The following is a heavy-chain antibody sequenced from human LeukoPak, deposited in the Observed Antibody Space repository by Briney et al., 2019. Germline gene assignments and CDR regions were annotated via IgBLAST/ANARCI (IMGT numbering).Heavy chain of an antibody. J-gene: IGHJ5*02. Sequence: GGSLRLSCAASGFTFNDYYMSWIRQAPGKGLEWLSYINIGGTNTHYADSVKGRFTISRDNAKKSLYLEMNNLRAEDTAVYYCATDGAGFDTWARESWSPSPQ. CDR2: INIGGTNT. V-gene: IGHV3-11*01. CDR3: ATDGAGFDT. CDR1: GFTFNDYY.